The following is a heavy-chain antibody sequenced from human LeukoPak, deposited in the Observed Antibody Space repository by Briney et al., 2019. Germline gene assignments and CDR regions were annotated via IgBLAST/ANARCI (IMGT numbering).Heavy chain of an antibody. D-gene: IGHD5-18*01. CDR2: IYYSGST. Sequence: SETLSLTCTVSGDSITSGHYYWGWIRQPPGKGLEWIGNIYYSGSTYYNPSLKSRVSMSLDTSKNQFSLKLSSVTAADTAVYYCAATYRTRGYTYGYFDYWGQGTLVTAPS. CDR3: AATYRTRGYTYGYFDY. V-gene: IGHV4-39*01. J-gene: IGHJ4*02. CDR1: GDSITSGHYY.